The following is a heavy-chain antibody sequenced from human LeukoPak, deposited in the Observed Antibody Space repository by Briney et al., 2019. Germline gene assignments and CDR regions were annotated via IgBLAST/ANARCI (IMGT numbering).Heavy chain of an antibody. D-gene: IGHD5/OR15-5a*01. CDR3: AKGRVPGYFQH. V-gene: IGHV3-23*01. CDR2: ISGSGGST. Sequence: GGSLRLSCAASGFTFSDYYMSWIRQAPGKGLEWVSAISGSGGSTYYADSVKGRFTISRDNSKNTLYLQMNSLRAEDTAVYYCAKGRVPGYFQHWGQGTLVTVSS. J-gene: IGHJ1*01. CDR1: GFTFSDYY.